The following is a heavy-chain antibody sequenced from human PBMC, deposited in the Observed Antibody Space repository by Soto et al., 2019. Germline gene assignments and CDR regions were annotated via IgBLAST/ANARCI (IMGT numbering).Heavy chain of an antibody. D-gene: IGHD3-10*01. CDR2: ISSSSSYI. V-gene: IGHV3-21*01. Sequence: PGGSLRLSCAASGFTFGSYSMNWVRQAPGKGLEWVSSISSSSSYIYYADSVKGRFTISRDNAKNSLYLQMNSLRAEDTAVYYCARVPTYGSGSYYNPDNYYYYGMDVWGQGTTVT. CDR1: GFTFGSYS. J-gene: IGHJ6*02. CDR3: ARVPTYGSGSYYNPDNYYYYGMDV.